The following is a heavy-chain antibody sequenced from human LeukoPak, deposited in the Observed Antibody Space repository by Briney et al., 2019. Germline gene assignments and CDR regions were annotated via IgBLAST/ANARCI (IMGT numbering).Heavy chain of an antibody. V-gene: IGHV3-23*01. D-gene: IGHD5-12*01. CDR2: ISGSGGST. CDR3: AKHSGYDHIKYFQH. CDR1: GFTFSSYA. J-gene: IGHJ1*01. Sequence: GGSLRLSCAASGFTFSSYAMSWVRQAPGKGLKWVSAISGSGGSTYYADSVKGRFTISRDNSKNTLYLQMNSLRAEDTAVYYCAKHSGYDHIKYFQHWGQGTLVTVSS.